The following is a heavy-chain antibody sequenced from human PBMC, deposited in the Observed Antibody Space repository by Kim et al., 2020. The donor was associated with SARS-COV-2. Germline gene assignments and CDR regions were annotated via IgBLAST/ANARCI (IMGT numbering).Heavy chain of an antibody. CDR1: GFTFSSYG. CDR3: ARYAIGYCSGGSCYREGLGFDY. Sequence: GGSLRLSCAASGFTFSSYGMHWVRQAPGKGLEWVAVISYDGSNKYYADSVKGRFTISRDNSKNTLYLQMNSLRAEDTAVYYCARYAIGYCSGGSCYREGLGFDYWGQGTLVTVSS. V-gene: IGHV3-33*05. CDR2: ISYDGSNK. D-gene: IGHD2-15*01. J-gene: IGHJ4*02.